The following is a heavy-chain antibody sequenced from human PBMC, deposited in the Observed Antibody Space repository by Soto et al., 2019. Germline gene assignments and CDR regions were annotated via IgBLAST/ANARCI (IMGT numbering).Heavy chain of an antibody. CDR3: ARGDATKIDVTTYYGMDV. CDR2: IIPVFGTA. Sequence: QVQLVQSGAEVKKPGSSVKVSCKASGGSLSNYGISWVRQAPGQGLEWMGGIIPVFGTANYAQKFQGRVTISADESTSIVYMDVTSLRSEDTAVYYCARGDATKIDVTTYYGMDVWGQGTTVTVSS. CDR1: GGSLSNYG. J-gene: IGHJ6*02. D-gene: IGHD4-17*01. V-gene: IGHV1-69*12.